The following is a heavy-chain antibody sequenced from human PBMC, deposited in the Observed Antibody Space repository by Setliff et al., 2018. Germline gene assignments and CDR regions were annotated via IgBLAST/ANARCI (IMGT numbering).Heavy chain of an antibody. J-gene: IGHJ4*02. V-gene: IGHV1-18*01. Sequence: SVKVSCKTSGYAFITFGMSWVRQAPGQGLEWMGWISAYDGNTRFAQNIQGRVTLTTDTPTSTAYMELRSLRSDDTAVYYCARSPPNRGFGSGWYGDFWGQGTLVTVSS. CDR2: ISAYDGNT. CDR1: GYAFITFG. D-gene: IGHD6-19*01. CDR3: ARSPPNRGFGSGWYGDF.